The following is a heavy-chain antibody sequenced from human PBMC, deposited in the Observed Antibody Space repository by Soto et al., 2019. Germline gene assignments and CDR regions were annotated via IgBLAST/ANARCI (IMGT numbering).Heavy chain of an antibody. D-gene: IGHD3-9*01. J-gene: IGHJ4*02. CDR3: ARDGYDILTGYFSDY. CDR2: ISYDGRNK. CDR1: GFTFSSYA. V-gene: IGHV3-30*04. Sequence: GGSLRLSCAASGFTFSSYAMHWVRQAPGKGLEWVAVISYDGRNKYYADSVKGRFTISRDNSKNTLYLQMNSLRAEDTAVYYCARDGYDILTGYFSDYWGQGTLVTVSS.